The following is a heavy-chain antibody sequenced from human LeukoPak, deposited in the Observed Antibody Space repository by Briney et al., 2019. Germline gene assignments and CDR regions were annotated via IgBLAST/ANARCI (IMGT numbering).Heavy chain of an antibody. CDR1: GGTFSSYA. D-gene: IGHD4-17*01. J-gene: IGHJ6*02. CDR2: IIPIFGTA. Sequence: ASEKVSCKASGGTFSSYAISWVRQAPGQGLEWMGGIIPIFGTANYAQKFQGRVTITADESTSTAYMELSSLRSEDTAVYYCAGRTYGDRLHGDYYYGMDVWGQGTTVTVSS. CDR3: AGRTYGDRLHGDYYYGMDV. V-gene: IGHV1-69*13.